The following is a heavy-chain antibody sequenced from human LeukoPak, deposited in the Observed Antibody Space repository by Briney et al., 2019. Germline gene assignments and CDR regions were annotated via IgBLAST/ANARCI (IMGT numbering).Heavy chain of an antibody. D-gene: IGHD1-26*01. CDR2: IYYSGST. CDR3: ASHSGSYSAELDY. CDR1: GGSISSYY. V-gene: IGHV4-59*08. J-gene: IGHJ4*02. Sequence: SETLSLTCTVSGGSISSYYWSWIRQPPGKGLEWIGYIYYSGSTNYNPSLKSRATISVDTSKNQFSLKLSSVTAADTAVYYCASHSGSYSAELDYWGQGTLVTVSS.